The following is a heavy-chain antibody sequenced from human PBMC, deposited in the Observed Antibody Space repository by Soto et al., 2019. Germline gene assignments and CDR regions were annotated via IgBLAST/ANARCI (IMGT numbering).Heavy chain of an antibody. D-gene: IGHD3-16*01. CDR1: RGSITSAGFY. CDR3: AAYLGATAHLSRDWFDP. Sequence: QVQLQASGPGLVKPSQTLSLTCTVSRGSITSAGFYWSWIRPHTGKGLEWIGYIYHSGNTNYNPSLKRRLAISVDTSNSQRSPTLRSVTAADTAVYYCAAYLGATAHLSRDWFDPWGPGPLVTVSS. CDR2: IYHSGNT. J-gene: IGHJ5*02. V-gene: IGHV4-31*03.